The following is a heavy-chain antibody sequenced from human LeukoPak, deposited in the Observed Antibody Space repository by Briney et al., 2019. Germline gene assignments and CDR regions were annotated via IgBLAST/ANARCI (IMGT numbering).Heavy chain of an antibody. D-gene: IGHD3-10*01. CDR3: ARVKGRGFGELYIRQGVFDY. CDR1: GYTFTGYY. J-gene: IGHJ4*02. V-gene: IGHV1-2*02. Sequence: ASVKVSCKASGYTFTGYYMHWVRQAPGQGLEWMGWINPNSGGTNYAQKFQGRVTMTRDTSISTAYMELSRLRSDDTAVYYCARVKGRGFGELYIRQGVFDYWGQGTLVTVSS. CDR2: INPNSGGT.